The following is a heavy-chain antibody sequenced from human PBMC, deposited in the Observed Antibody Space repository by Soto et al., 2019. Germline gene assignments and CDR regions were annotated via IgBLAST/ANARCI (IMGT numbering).Heavy chain of an antibody. J-gene: IGHJ6*03. D-gene: IGHD3-16*01. CDR3: ARVGDLRYYYYMDV. CDR2: ISSNGGST. V-gene: IGHV3-64*01. CDR1: GFTFSSYA. Sequence: GGSLRLSCAASGFTFSSYAMHWVRQAPGKGLEYVSAISSNGGSTYYANSVKGRFTISRDNSKNTLYLQMGSLRAEDMAVYYCARVGDLRYYYYMDVWGKGTTVTVSS.